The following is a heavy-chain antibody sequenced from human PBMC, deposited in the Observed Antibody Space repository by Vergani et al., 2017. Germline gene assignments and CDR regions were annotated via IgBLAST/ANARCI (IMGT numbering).Heavy chain of an antibody. D-gene: IGHD2-2*01. V-gene: IGHV3-23*01. CDR1: GFTFSSYA. J-gene: IGHJ4*02. Sequence: EVQLLESGGGLVQPGGSLRLSCAASGFTFSSYAMSWVRQAPGKGLEWVSTVSGSGGSTYYADSVKGRFTISRDNSKNTLYLQMNSLRAEDTAVYFCAKRPAAGIDSWGQGTLVTVSS. CDR3: AKRPAAGIDS. CDR2: VSGSGGST.